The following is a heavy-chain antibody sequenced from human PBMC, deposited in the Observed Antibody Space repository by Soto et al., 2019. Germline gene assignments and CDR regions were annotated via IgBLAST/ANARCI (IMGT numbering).Heavy chain of an antibody. V-gene: IGHV3-30-3*01. CDR2: ISYDGSNK. J-gene: IGHJ4*02. CDR3: ARGGYYDILTGYYQYYFDY. CDR1: GFTFSSYA. D-gene: IGHD3-9*01. Sequence: QVQLVESGGGVVQPGRSLRLSCAASGFTFSSYAMHWVRQAPGKGLEGVAVISYDGSNKYYADSVKGRFTISRDNSKNTLYLQMNSLRAEDTAVYYCARGGYYDILTGYYQYYFDYWGQGTLVTVSS.